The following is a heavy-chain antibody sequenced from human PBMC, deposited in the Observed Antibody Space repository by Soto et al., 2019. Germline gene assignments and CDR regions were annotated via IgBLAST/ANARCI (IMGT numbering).Heavy chain of an antibody. V-gene: IGHV4-39*01. D-gene: IGHD6-13*01. CDR3: ARHPTVPGYSIPGLLYAFDI. Sequence: SETLSLTCTFSCGSISSSSYYWGWIRQPPGKGLEWIGSIYYSGSTYYNPSLKSRVTISVDTSKNQFSLKLSSVTAADTAVYYCARHPTVPGYSIPGLLYAFDIWGQGTMVTVSS. J-gene: IGHJ3*02. CDR2: IYYSGST. CDR1: CGSISSSSYY.